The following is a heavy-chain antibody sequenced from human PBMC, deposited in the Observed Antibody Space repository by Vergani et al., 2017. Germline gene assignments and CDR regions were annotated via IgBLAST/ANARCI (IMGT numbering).Heavy chain of an antibody. CDR3: GKDHSESYTTYYSFWIGPELDS. Sequence: QVQLVETGGGVVQPGGSLRLYCATSGFSFNTYGAHWVRQAPGKGLEWVAFKGYDGRIKYNVDSVKGRLTISRDTSKNTGNLQMNRLRADDTAVYFCGKDHSESYTTYYSFWIGPELDSRAQGALVTVAA. CDR2: KGYDGRIK. V-gene: IGHV3-30*02. CDR1: GFSFNTYG. J-gene: IGHJ4*02. D-gene: IGHD3-3*01.